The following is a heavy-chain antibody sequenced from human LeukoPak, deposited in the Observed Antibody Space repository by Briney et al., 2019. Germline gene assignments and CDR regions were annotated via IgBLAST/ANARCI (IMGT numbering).Heavy chain of an antibody. V-gene: IGHV1-2*02. CDR3: ARPRGRIQLWELDY. Sequence: ASVRVSCMASVYTFTGYYMHWVRQAPGQGLEWMGWIKPNSGCTNYPQKFQGRVTMPRDTSISTAYMELSRLRSDDKAVYYCARPRGRIQLWELDYWGQGTLVTVSS. J-gene: IGHJ4*02. CDR1: VYTFTGYY. D-gene: IGHD5-18*01. CDR2: IKPNSGCT.